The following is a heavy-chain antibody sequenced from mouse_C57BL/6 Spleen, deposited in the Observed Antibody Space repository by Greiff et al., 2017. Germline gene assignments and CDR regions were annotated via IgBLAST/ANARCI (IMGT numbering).Heavy chain of an antibody. V-gene: IGHV10-1*01. Sequence: EVQRVESGGGLVQPKGSLKLSCAASGFSFNTYAMNWVRQAPGKGLEWVARIRSKSNNYATYYADSVKDRFTISRDDSESMLYLQMNNLKTEDTAMYYCVRHNTTVPMDYWGQGTSVTVSS. CDR1: GFSFNTYA. J-gene: IGHJ4*01. CDR3: VRHNTTVPMDY. D-gene: IGHD1-1*01. CDR2: IRSKSNNYAT.